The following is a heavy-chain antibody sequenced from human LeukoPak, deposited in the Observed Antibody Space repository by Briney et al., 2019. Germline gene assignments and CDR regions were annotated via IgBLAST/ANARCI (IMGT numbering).Heavy chain of an antibody. CDR1: GGSISNYY. D-gene: IGHD3-10*01. J-gene: IGHJ4*02. Sequence: SETLSLTCTVSGGSISNYYWNWIRQPPGKGLEWIGFIYYSGSTNYSPSLKSRVIISVDTSKNQFSLKLSSVTAADTAVYYCARGSYYYGSGSWEYYFDYWGQGTLVTVSS. V-gene: IGHV4-59*01. CDR3: ARGSYYYGSGSWEYYFDY. CDR2: IYYSGST.